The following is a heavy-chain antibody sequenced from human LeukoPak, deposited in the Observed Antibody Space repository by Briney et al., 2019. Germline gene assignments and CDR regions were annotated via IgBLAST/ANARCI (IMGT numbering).Heavy chain of an antibody. J-gene: IGHJ4*02. V-gene: IGHV4-59*01. CDR1: GGSIGSYY. D-gene: IGHD3-22*01. CDR3: ARVGAASSGYIGYYFDY. Sequence: SETLSLTCTVSGGSIGSYYWSWIRQPPGKGLEWIGYIYYSGSTNHNPSLKSRVTISVDTSKNQFSLKLSSVTAADTAVYYCARVGAASSGYIGYYFDYWGQGTLVTVSS. CDR2: IYYSGST.